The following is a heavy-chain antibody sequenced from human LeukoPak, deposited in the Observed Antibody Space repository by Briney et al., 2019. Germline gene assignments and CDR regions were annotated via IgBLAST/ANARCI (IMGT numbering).Heavy chain of an antibody. J-gene: IGHJ4*02. CDR2: ISGGGETT. CDR3: ARDYADYVGYFFFDY. Sequence: GGSLRLSCAASGFTFNNYAINWVRQAPGKGLEWVSSISGGGETTYYADSAKGRFTISRDNSQNTLYLQMNSLRAEVTAVYYCARDYADYVGYFFFDYWGQGTLVTVSS. V-gene: IGHV3-23*01. CDR1: GFTFNNYA. D-gene: IGHD4-17*01.